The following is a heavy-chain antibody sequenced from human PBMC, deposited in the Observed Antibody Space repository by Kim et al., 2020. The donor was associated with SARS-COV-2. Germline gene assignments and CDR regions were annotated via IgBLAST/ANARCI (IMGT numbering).Heavy chain of an antibody. Sequence: AESVKGRFTISRHNSKNTLYLQMNSLRAEDTAVYYCARAVGSSYYYGMDVWGQGTTVTVSS. CDR3: ARAVGSSYYYGMDV. D-gene: IGHD6-13*01. J-gene: IGHJ6*02. V-gene: IGHV3-53*04.